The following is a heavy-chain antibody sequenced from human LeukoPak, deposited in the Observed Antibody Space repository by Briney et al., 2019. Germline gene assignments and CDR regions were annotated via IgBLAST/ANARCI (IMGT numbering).Heavy chain of an antibody. V-gene: IGHV3-48*02. CDR2: ISSSSSTI. J-gene: IGHJ6*02. D-gene: IGHD6-13*01. CDR3: ARDSRRLDSSSFSYYYYGMDV. Sequence: GGSLRLSCAASGFTFSSYSMNWVRQAPGKGLEWVSYISSSSSTIYYADSVKGRFTISRDNAKNSLYLQMNSLRDEDTAVYYCARDSRRLDSSSFSYYYYGMDVWGQGTTVTVSS. CDR1: GFTFSSYS.